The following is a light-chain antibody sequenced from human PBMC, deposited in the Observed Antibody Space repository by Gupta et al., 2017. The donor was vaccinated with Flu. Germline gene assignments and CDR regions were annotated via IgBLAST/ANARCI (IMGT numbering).Light chain of an antibody. J-gene: IGKJ4*01. V-gene: IGKV3-15*01. CDR3: QQHNNWPPIT. Sequence: EIVMTQSPATLSVSPGERATLSCRASQSVSSNLAWYQQKPGQAPRLLIYGASTRATGIPARFSGSGYGKEFPLTISSRQSEDFAVYYCQQHNNWPPITFGGGTKVDIK. CDR2: GAS. CDR1: QSVSSN.